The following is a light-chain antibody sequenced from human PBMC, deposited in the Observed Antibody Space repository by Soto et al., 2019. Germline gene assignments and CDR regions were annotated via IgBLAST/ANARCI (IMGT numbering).Light chain of an antibody. V-gene: IGKV1-5*01. J-gene: IGKJ1*01. CDR2: NAS. CDR3: EQYDRSSHA. Sequence: DIQITQSPSTLSASIGDRVTITCRASQRISKWLSGYQQKPGRAPKFLIYNASSLESGVPSRFSGSGSGTEFTLTLSSLNSDDFATYYSEQYDRSSHAFGQRT. CDR1: QRISKW.